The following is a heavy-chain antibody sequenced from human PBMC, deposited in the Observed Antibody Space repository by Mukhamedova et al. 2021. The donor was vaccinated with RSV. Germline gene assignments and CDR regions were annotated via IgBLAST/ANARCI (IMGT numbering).Heavy chain of an antibody. CDR2: ITEDGTST. Sequence: QWVRQVPGKGLVGVSRITEDGTSTNFADSVRGRFSMSRDPAKNTLYRQMSSLRAEDPAVVYCASAADCTGLCPDYWGQGTLVIVS. V-gene: IGHV3-74*01. J-gene: IGHJ4*02. D-gene: IGHD2-8*02. CDR3: ASAADCTGLCPDY.